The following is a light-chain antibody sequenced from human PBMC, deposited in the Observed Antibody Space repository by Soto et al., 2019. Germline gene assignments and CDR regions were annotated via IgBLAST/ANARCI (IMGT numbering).Light chain of an antibody. CDR1: QSVSSSY. J-gene: IGKJ3*01. CDR2: GAS. V-gene: IGKV3-20*01. CDR3: QQYGSSL. Sequence: EIVLTQSPGTLSLSPGERATLSCRASQSVSSSYLAWYQQKPGQAPRLLIYGASSRATGIPDRFSGSGSGTHFTLTISRLEPEDFAVYYCQQYGSSLFGPGTKVDIK.